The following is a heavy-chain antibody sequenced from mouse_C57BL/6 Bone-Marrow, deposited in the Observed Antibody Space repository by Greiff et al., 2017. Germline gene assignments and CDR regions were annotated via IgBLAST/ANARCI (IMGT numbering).Heavy chain of an antibody. CDR3: ARPAYYGSSYVDWYFDV. V-gene: IGHV4-1*01. J-gene: IGHJ1*03. CDR1: GIDFSRYW. CDR2: INPDSSTI. Sequence: EVKVVESGGGLVQPGGSLKLSCAASGIDFSRYWMSWVRRAPGKGLEWIGEINPDSSTINYAPSLKDKFIISRDNAKNTLYLQMSKVRSEDTALYYCARPAYYGSSYVDWYFDVWGTGTTVTVSS. D-gene: IGHD1-1*01.